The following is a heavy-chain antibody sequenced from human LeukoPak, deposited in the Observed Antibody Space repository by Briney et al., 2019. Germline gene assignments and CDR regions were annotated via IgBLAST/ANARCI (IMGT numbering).Heavy chain of an antibody. Sequence: PGGSLRLSCAASGFTFDDYGMSWVRQAPGKGLEWVSGINWNGGSTGYADSVKGRFTISRDNAKNSLYLQMNSLRAEDTALYYCARVGNYDSSGYWGYWGQGTLVTVSS. CDR1: GFTFDDYG. J-gene: IGHJ4*02. D-gene: IGHD3-22*01. V-gene: IGHV3-20*04. CDR3: ARVGNYDSSGYWGY. CDR2: INWNGGST.